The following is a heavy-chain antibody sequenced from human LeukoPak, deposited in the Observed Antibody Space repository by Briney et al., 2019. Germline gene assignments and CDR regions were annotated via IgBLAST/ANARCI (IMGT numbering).Heavy chain of an antibody. CDR1: GFTSSTAW. CDR3: ASSAAAGMGIFDY. V-gene: IGHV3-7*01. D-gene: IGHD6-13*01. J-gene: IGHJ4*02. CDR2: MRQDGSDK. Sequence: GGSLRLSCAVSGFTSSTAWLTWVRQAPGKGLEWVADMRQDGSDKYYVDSVKGRFFISGDIAKNSLYLQMNSLRAEDTAVYYCASSAAAGMGIFDYWGQGTLVTVSS.